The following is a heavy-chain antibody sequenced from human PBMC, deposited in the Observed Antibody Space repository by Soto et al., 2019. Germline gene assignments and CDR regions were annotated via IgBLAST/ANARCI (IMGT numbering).Heavy chain of an antibody. D-gene: IGHD5-18*01. J-gene: IGHJ6*02. CDR1: VYTFSSYA. Sequence: ASVKVSGKASVYTFSSYAIHWVRQAPGQRLEWMGWINAGYGNTKSSQKFQDRVTISRDTSTSTAYMELRSLRSDDTAVYYCARDGGYSYGLYYYYGMDVWGQGTTVTVSS. CDR2: INAGYGNT. V-gene: IGHV1-3*01. CDR3: ARDGGYSYGLYYYYGMDV.